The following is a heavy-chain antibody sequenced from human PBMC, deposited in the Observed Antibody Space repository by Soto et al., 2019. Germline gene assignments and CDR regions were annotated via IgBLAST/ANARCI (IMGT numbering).Heavy chain of an antibody. CDR2: IYYSGST. J-gene: IGHJ4*02. CDR3: ARETPFYGSGSYYPFDY. CDR1: GGSIGTYY. D-gene: IGHD3-10*01. Sequence: SETLSLTCTVSGGSIGTYYWSWIRQPPGKGLEWIGYIYYSGSTNYNPSLKSRVTISVDTSKNQFSLKLSSVTAADTAVYYCARETPFYGSGSYYPFDYWGQGTLVTVSS. V-gene: IGHV4-59*01.